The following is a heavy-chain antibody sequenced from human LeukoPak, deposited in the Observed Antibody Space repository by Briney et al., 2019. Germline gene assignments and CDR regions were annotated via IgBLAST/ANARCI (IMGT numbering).Heavy chain of an antibody. CDR1: GFTFSSYS. CDR3: VRVGAASDTSGKRQLPAHSDY. D-gene: IGHD1-26*01. CDR2: ICGSSACT. Sequence: GGSLRLSCAASGFTFSSYSMSWVRQAPGKGLEWVSAICGSSACTMYADSVKGRFTISRDNAENSLYLQMDSLRAEDTALCYCVRVGAASDTSGKRQLPAHSDYWGQGTLVAVSP. V-gene: IGHV3-21*01. J-gene: IGHJ4*02.